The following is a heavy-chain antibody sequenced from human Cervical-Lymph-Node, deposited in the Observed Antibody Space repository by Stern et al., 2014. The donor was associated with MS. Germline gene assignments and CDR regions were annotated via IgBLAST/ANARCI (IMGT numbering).Heavy chain of an antibody. V-gene: IGHV4-61*02. D-gene: IGHD1-26*01. Sequence: VQLVESGPGLVKPSQTLSLTCTVSGGSISSSGYYWSWIRQPADKGLEWIGRIHDSGSTYYNPFPKSRVNISMATPKHHCSLTLPSVTAADTAVYYCATTRWDLFTWNWFDPWGQGTLITVSS. CDR3: ATTRWDLFTWNWFDP. CDR2: IHDSGST. CDR1: GGSISSSGYY. J-gene: IGHJ5*02.